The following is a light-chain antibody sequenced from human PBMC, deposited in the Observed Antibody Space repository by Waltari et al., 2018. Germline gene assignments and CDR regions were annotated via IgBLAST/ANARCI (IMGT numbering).Light chain of an antibody. J-gene: IGKJ2*01. V-gene: IGKV3-15*01. CDR2: GAS. CDR1: QSVSSN. CDR3: QQYNNWPPYT. Sequence: ETVMTQSPATLSVSPGERVTLSCRASQSVSSNLAWYQQRPCQAPRLLIYGASTGATGIPARFSGTGSGTEFTLTISSVQSEDFAVYYCQQYNNWPPYTFGQGTKLEI.